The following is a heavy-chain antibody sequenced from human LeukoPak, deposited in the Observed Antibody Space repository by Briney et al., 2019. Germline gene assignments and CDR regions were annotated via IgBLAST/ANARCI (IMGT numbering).Heavy chain of an antibody. Sequence: PGGSLRLSCAASRFTFSSYSMNWVRQAPGKGLEWVSYISSSSSTIYYADSVKGRFTISRDNAKNSLYLQMNSLRAEDTAVYYCARARQQQLVRIFDYWGQGTLVTVSS. CDR1: RFTFSSYS. J-gene: IGHJ4*02. V-gene: IGHV3-48*01. CDR2: ISSSSSTI. CDR3: ARARQQQLVRIFDY. D-gene: IGHD6-13*01.